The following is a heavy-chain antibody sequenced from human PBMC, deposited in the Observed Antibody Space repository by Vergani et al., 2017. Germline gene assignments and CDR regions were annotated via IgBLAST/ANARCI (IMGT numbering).Heavy chain of an antibody. CDR1: EFTFSDVW. V-gene: IGHV3-15*01. CDR3: TAEREVLFTSPFSTREV. Sequence: EGQLVESGGGLVKPGGSLRLSCAASEFTFSDVWMSWVRQAPGKGLEWVARIKSNADGGSADYAASVKGRFIISRDDSKNFLYLQMNSLKIEDTALYFFTAEREVLFTSPFSTREVGGKGPTVTV. J-gene: IGHJ6*03. D-gene: IGHD1-26*01. CDR2: IKSNADGGSA.